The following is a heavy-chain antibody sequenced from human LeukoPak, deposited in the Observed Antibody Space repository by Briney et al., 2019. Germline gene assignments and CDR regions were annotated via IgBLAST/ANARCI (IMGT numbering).Heavy chain of an antibody. CDR2: IKQDGSEK. Sequence: PGGSLRLSCAASGFTFSSYWMSWVRQAPGKGLEWVANIKQDGSEKYYVDSVKGRFTISRDNAKNALYLQMNSLRAEDTAVYYCAKEGYCSGGSCYAYFDYWGQGTLVTVSS. V-gene: IGHV3-7*03. CDR1: GFTFSSYW. J-gene: IGHJ4*02. D-gene: IGHD2-15*01. CDR3: AKEGYCSGGSCYAYFDY.